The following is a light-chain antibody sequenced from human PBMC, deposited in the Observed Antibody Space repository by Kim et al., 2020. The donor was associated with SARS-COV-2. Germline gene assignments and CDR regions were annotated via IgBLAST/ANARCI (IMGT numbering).Light chain of an antibody. CDR1: RLRSYN. Sequence: ALGQTVRITCQGDRLRSYNAAWYQQKPGQSPILVIYGKNNRPSGIPDRFSGSSSGNTASLTITGTQAGDEADYYCNSRDSNDSVVFGGGTQLTVL. J-gene: IGLJ2*01. CDR3: NSRDSNDSVV. V-gene: IGLV3-19*01. CDR2: GKN.